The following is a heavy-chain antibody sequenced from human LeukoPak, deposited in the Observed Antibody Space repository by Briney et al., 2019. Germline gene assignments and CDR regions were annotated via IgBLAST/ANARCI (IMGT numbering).Heavy chain of an antibody. CDR2: ISYDGSNK. CDR1: GFTFSSYA. Sequence: GGSLRLSCAASGFTFSSYALHWVRQAPGKGLEWVTAISYDGSNKYYADSVKGRFTISRDNSKSTVYLQMNSLRAQDTAVYYCAREATAYYFDYWGQGTLVTVSS. CDR3: AREATAYYFDY. J-gene: IGHJ4*02. V-gene: IGHV3-30*04.